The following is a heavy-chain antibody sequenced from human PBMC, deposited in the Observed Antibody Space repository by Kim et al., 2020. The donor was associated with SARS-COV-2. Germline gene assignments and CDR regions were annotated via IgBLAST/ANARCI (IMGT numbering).Heavy chain of an antibody. D-gene: IGHD5-18*01. V-gene: IGHV3-49*03. CDR1: GFRFDDYA. CDR3: ARGTWLQLWLPGDYFVY. CDR2: IRNRAYGGTT. Sequence: GRSLKLSCVASGFRFDDYAVSWFRQAPGKGLEWVSLIRNRAYGGTTAYAESVKGRFTISRDDSKSIAYLQMNSLKTDDTAVYYCARGTWLQLWLPGDYFVYWGRGPLVTVSS. J-gene: IGHJ4*02.